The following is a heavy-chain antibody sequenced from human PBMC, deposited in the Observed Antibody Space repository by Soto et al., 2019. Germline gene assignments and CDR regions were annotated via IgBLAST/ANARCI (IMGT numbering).Heavy chain of an antibody. CDR2: IYYSGST. CDR1: GGSISSYY. J-gene: IGHJ5*02. CDR3: ARANGDYTYNWFDP. V-gene: IGHV4-59*01. Sequence: PSETLSLTCTVSGGSISSYYWSWIRQPPGKGLEWIGYIYYSGSTNYNPSLKSRVTISVDTSKNQFSLKLGSVIAADTAVYYCARANGDYTYNWFDPWGQGTLVTVSS. D-gene: IGHD4-17*01.